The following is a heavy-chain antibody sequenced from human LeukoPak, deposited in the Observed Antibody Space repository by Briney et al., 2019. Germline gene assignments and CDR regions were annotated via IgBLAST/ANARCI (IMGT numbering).Heavy chain of an antibody. CDR1: GGSISSYY. CDR2: IYYSGST. CDR3: ARQDTIFGVASFDY. V-gene: IGHV4-59*08. J-gene: IGHJ4*02. Sequence: SETLSLTCTVSGGSISSYYRSWIRQPPGKGLEWIGYIYYSGSTNYNPSLKSRVTISVDTSKNQFSLKLSSVTAADTAVYYCARQDTIFGVASFDYWGQGTLVTVSS. D-gene: IGHD3-3*01.